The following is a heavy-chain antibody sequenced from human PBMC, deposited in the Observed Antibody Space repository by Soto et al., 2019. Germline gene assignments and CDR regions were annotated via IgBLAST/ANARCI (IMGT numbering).Heavy chain of an antibody. Sequence: GGSLRLSCAASGFTFSSYVMHWVRQAPGKGLEWVAVIWYDGSNKYYADSVKGRFTISRDNSKNTLYLQMNSLRAEDTAVYYCARDYSYGKHYFDYWGQGTLVTVSS. CDR1: GFTFSSYV. J-gene: IGHJ4*02. V-gene: IGHV3-33*01. CDR3: ARDYSYGKHYFDY. CDR2: IWYDGSNK. D-gene: IGHD5-18*01.